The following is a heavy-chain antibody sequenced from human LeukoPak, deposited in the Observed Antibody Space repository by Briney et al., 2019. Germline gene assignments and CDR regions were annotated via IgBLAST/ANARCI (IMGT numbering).Heavy chain of an antibody. CDR2: IKSKTDGGTT. D-gene: IGHD3-22*01. Sequence: GGSLRLSCAASRFTFSNAWMSWVRQAPGKGLEWVGRIKSKTDGGTTDYAAPVKGRFTISRDDSKNTLYLQMNSLKTEDTAVYYCTTVLGTMIEVVGYGMDVWGQGTTVTVSS. J-gene: IGHJ6*02. CDR3: TTVLGTMIEVVGYGMDV. CDR1: RFTFSNAW. V-gene: IGHV3-15*01.